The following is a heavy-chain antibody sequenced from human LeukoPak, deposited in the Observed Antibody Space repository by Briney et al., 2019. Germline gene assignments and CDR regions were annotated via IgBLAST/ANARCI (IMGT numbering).Heavy chain of an antibody. J-gene: IGHJ5*02. D-gene: IGHD6-13*01. CDR1: GFTFSSYW. Sequence: GGSLRLSCAASGFTFSSYWMSWVRQAPGKGLEWVANIKQDGSEKYYVDSVKGRFTISRDNAKNSLYLQMNSLRAEDTAVYYCAREKSYSSSWYGSNNWFDPWGQGTLVTVSS. CDR3: AREKSYSSSWYGSNNWFDP. CDR2: IKQDGSEK. V-gene: IGHV3-7*01.